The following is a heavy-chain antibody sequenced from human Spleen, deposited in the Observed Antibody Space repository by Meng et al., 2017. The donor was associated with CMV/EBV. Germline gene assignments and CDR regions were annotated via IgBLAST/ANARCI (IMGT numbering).Heavy chain of an antibody. CDR3: ARNFDY. CDR1: GGSISDYY. V-gene: IGHV4-59*01. CDR2: IYNSGST. J-gene: IGHJ4*02. Sequence: QVQLQESGPGLVKPSETLSLTCTVSGGSISDYYWSWIRLPPGKGLEWIGSIYNSGSTNYNPSIESRVTISVDTSKDQFSLKLSSVTATDTAMYYCARNFDYWGQGTLVTVSS.